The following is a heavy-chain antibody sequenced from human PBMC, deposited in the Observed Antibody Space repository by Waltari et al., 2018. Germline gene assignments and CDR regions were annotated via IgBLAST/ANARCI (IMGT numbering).Heavy chain of an antibody. D-gene: IGHD2-21*02. CDR1: GGYIRSSNW. Sequence: QVQLQESGPGLVKPSGTLSLTCAVSGGYIRSSNWWSWVRQPPGKGLEWIGEIYHSGSTNYNPSLKSRVTISVDKSKNQFSLKLSSVTAADTAVYYCARDFNGGNSIFFDYWGQGTLVTVSS. CDR2: IYHSGST. J-gene: IGHJ4*02. CDR3: ARDFNGGNSIFFDY. V-gene: IGHV4-4*02.